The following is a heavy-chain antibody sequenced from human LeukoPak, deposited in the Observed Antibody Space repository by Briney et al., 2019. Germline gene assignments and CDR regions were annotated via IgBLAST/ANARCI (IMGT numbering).Heavy chain of an antibody. CDR1: EFTFSTHE. D-gene: IGHD3-16*01. CDR3: WGTDKTGPETFDV. V-gene: IGHV3-48*03. CDR2: IMGGGRVI. J-gene: IGHJ3*01. Sequence: GGSLRLSCEASEFTFSTHEMNWVRQAPGKGLEWIAYIMGGGRVIYYKDSVKGRFIISRDNAKKSLFLQMNSLRVEDTAVYYCWGTDKTGPETFDVWGLGTMVTVSS.